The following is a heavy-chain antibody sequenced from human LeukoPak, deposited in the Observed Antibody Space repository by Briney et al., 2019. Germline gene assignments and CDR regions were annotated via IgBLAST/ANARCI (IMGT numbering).Heavy chain of an antibody. CDR1: RFTFGSYG. Sequence: GGSLRLSCVASRFTFGSYGMHWVRQAPGKGLEWLAFIWYHGGNEYYADSVEGRFTISRDNPKNTLYLQMNSLRAEDTAMYYCVKEIKYVGATYLHSWGQGTLVTVSS. CDR3: VKEIKYVGATYLHS. CDR2: IWYHGGNE. V-gene: IGHV3-30*02. J-gene: IGHJ4*02. D-gene: IGHD1-26*01.